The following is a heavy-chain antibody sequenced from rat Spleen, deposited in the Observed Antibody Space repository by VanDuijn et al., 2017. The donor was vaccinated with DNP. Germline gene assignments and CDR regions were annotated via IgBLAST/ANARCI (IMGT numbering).Heavy chain of an antibody. V-gene: IGHV5S10*01. CDR3: ARHDNFDWFAY. CDR1: GFTFSDYN. CDR2: IIYDGSRT. J-gene: IGHJ3*01. Sequence: EVQLVESGGGLVQPGRSLKLSCAASGFTFSDYNMAWVRQAPKKGLEWVATIIYDGSRTYYRDSVKGHFTISRDNAKSTLYLQMNSLRSEDMATYYCARHDNFDWFAYWGQGTLVTVSS. D-gene: IGHD1-10*01.